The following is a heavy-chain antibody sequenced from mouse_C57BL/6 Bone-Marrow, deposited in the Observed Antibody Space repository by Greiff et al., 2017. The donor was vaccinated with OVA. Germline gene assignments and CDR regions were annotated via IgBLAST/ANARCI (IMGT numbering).Heavy chain of an antibody. V-gene: IGHV5-9-1*02. CDR3: TRLLDAMDY. CDR2: ISSGGDYI. CDR1: GFTFRSYA. Sequence: EVKLMESGEGLVKPGGSLTLSCAASGFTFRSYAMSWVRQTPEKRLEWVAYISSGGDYIYYADTVKGRFTISRDNARNTLYLQMSSLKSEDTAMYYCTRLLDAMDYWGQGTSVTVSS. D-gene: IGHD2-1*01. J-gene: IGHJ4*01.